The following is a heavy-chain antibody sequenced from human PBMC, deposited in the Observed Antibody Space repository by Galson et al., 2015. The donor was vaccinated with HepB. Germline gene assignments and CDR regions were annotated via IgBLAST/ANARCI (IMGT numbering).Heavy chain of an antibody. Sequence: SLRLSCAASGFTFNTYAMGWVRQAPGKGLDFVAVITASGGTIHHADSVKGRFTISRDNSKNTLYLQMNSLRDEDAAIYYCARSLGGGSGDYWGQGTLVTVSS. CDR2: ITASGGTI. CDR3: ARSLGGGSGDY. CDR1: GFTFNTYA. V-gene: IGHV3-23*01. D-gene: IGHD3-3*01. J-gene: IGHJ4*02.